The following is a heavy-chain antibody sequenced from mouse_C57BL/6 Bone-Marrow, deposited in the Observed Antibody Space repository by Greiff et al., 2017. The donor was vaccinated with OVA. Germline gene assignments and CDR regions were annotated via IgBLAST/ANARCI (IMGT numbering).Heavy chain of an antibody. V-gene: IGHV3-6*01. CDR1: GYSITSGYY. CDR3: ARESGGYYFDY. D-gene: IGHD1-1*02. Sequence: EVQLVESGPGLVKPSQSLSLSCSVTGYSITSGYYWNWIRQFPGNKLEWMGYISYDGSNNYNPSLKNRISITRDTSKNQFILKLNSVTTEDTATYYCARESGGYYFDYWGQGTTLTVSS. CDR2: ISYDGSN. J-gene: IGHJ2*01.